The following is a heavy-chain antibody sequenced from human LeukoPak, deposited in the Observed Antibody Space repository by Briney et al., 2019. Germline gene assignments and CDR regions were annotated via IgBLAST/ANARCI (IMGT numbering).Heavy chain of an antibody. CDR1: GGSVSSGSHY. CDR3: AREYGLVGP. Sequence: SETLSLTCTVSGGSVSSGSHYWSWIRQPPGKGLEWIGYIYYSGSTNYNPSLKSRVTISVDTSKNQFSLKLSSVTAADTAVYYCAREYGLVGPWGQGTLVTVSS. D-gene: IGHD3/OR15-3a*01. CDR2: IYYSGST. J-gene: IGHJ5*02. V-gene: IGHV4-61*01.